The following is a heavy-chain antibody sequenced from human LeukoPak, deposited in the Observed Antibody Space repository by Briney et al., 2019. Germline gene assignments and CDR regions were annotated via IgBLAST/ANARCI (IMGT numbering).Heavy chain of an antibody. J-gene: IGHJ3*02. D-gene: IGHD6-13*01. Sequence: ASVKVSCKVSGYTFTSYAMNWVRQAPGQGLEWMGWINTNTGNPTYAQGFTGRFVFSLDTSVSTAYYCARGTPQDFVAAAGTSSHDAFDIWGQGTMVTVSS. CDR1: GYTFTSYA. CDR2: INTNTGNP. CDR3: SSHDAFDI. V-gene: IGHV7-4-1*01.